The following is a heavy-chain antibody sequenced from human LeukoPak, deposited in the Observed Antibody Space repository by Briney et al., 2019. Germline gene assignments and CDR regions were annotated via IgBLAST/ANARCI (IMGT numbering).Heavy chain of an antibody. D-gene: IGHD3-22*01. CDR2: FNSNSGGT. J-gene: IGHJ1*01. CDR3: ARDLIVVVNPKPEYFQH. Sequence: ASVKVSCKASGYSFTAYYIHWVRQAPGQGLEWMGWFNSNSGGTNYAQKFQGRVTMTRDMSISTVYMELSRLRSDDTAVYYCARDLIVVVNPKPEYFQHWGQGTLVTASS. V-gene: IGHV1-2*02. CDR1: GYSFTAYY.